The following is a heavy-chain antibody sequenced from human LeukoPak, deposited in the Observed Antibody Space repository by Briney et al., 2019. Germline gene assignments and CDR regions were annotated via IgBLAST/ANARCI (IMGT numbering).Heavy chain of an antibody. Sequence: PSETLSLTCTASGGSISSSYYYWGWIRQPPGKGLEWIGTMYNSGSTDYNPSLESRVTISVDTSKNQFSLKLSSVTAADTAVYYCAREADRWFDPWGQGTLVTVSS. CDR2: MYNSGST. CDR1: GGSISSSYYY. V-gene: IGHV4-39*07. J-gene: IGHJ5*02. CDR3: AREADRWFDP.